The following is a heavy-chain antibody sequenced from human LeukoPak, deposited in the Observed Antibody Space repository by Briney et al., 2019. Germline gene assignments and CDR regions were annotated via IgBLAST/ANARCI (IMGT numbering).Heavy chain of an antibody. D-gene: IGHD3-10*01. CDR2: IKQDGGEK. J-gene: IGHJ4*02. Sequence: PGGSLRLSCAASGFTFSSYWMSWVRQAPGKGLEWVANIKQDGGEKYYVDSVKGRFTISRDNPKNTLFLQMNSLRAEDTAVYFCAKRGVVIRVILVGFHKEAYYFDSWGQGALVTVSS. V-gene: IGHV3-7*03. CDR3: AKRGVVIRVILVGFHKEAYYFDS. CDR1: GFTFSSYW.